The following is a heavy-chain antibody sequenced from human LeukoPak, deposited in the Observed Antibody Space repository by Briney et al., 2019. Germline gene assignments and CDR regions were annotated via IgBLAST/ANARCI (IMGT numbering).Heavy chain of an antibody. CDR2: ISYDGSNK. Sequence: GRSLRLSCAASGFTFSSYAMHWVRQAPGKGLEWVAFISYDGSNKYYADSVKGRFSISRDNSKNTLYLQMNSLRAEDTAVYYCAKDSRLLRGVFLFYYYGLDVWGQGTTVTVSS. J-gene: IGHJ6*02. CDR1: GFTFSSYA. D-gene: IGHD3-10*01. V-gene: IGHV3-30*18. CDR3: AKDSRLLRGVFLFYYYGLDV.